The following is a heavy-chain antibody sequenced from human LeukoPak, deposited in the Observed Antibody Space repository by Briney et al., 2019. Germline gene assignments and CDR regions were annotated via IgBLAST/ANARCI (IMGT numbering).Heavy chain of an antibody. J-gene: IGHJ6*04. V-gene: IGHV3-11*04. Sequence: GGSLRLSCAASGFTFSDFYMSWIRQAPGKGLEWVSYISSTGNSRYYADSVKGRFTISRDNAKNSLYLQMNSLRAEDTAVYYCARGNDYVWGSYRSCAFDLWGKGTTVTISS. D-gene: IGHD3-16*02. CDR2: ISSTGNSR. CDR3: ARGNDYVWGSYRSCAFDL. CDR1: GFTFSDFY.